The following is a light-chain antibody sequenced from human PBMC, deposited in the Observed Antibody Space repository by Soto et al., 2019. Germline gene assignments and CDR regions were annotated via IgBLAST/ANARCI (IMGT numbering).Light chain of an antibody. CDR2: DAS. Sequence: EIVLTQSPGTLSLSPGERATLSCRASQSVSSNYLAWYQQKPGQAPRLLIYDASNRATGIPARFSGSGSGTDFTLTISSLEPEDFAVYYCQQRSNWPSFTFGPGTKVDIK. CDR3: QQRSNWPSFT. V-gene: IGKV3-11*01. J-gene: IGKJ3*01. CDR1: QSVSSNY.